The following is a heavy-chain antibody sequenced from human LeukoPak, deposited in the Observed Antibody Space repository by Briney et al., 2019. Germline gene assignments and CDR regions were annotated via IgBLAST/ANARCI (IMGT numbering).Heavy chain of an antibody. CDR2: INYSGST. CDR3: ARSVGSERDFDY. V-gene: IGHV4-59*01. Sequence: KTSETLSLTCTVSGGSISSYYWSWIRQPPGKGLEWIGYINYSGSTNYNPSLKSRVTISVDTSKNQFSLELSSVTAADTAVYYCARSVGSERDFDYWGQGTLVTVSS. J-gene: IGHJ4*02. CDR1: GGSISSYY. D-gene: IGHD1-26*01.